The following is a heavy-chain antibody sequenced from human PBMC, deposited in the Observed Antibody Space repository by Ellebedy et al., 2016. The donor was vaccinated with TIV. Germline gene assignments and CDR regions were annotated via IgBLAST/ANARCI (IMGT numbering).Heavy chain of an antibody. D-gene: IGHD3-16*01. V-gene: IGHV1-18*01. Sequence: ASVKVSCKASGYTFTTYAMHWVRQAPGQRLEWMGWISAYNGNTNYAQKLQGRVTMTTDTSTSTAYMELRSLRSDDTAVYYCARVSLRLGEHKHDYWGQGTLVTVSS. CDR1: GYTFTTYA. J-gene: IGHJ4*02. CDR3: ARVSLRLGEHKHDY. CDR2: ISAYNGNT.